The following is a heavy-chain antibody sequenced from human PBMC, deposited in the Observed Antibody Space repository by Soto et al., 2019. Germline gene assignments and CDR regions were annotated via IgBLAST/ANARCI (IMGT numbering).Heavy chain of an antibody. J-gene: IGHJ4*02. CDR1: GYTFTSYG. CDR2: ISAYNGNT. D-gene: IGHD6-13*01. Sequence: QVQLVQSGAEVKKPGASVQVSCKASGYTFTSYGISWVRQAPGQGLEWMGWISAYNGNTNYAQKLQGRVTMTTDTSTSTAYMELRSLRSDDTAVYYCARDPDPYSSSDPSDYWGQGTLVTVSS. CDR3: ARDPDPYSSSDPSDY. V-gene: IGHV1-18*01.